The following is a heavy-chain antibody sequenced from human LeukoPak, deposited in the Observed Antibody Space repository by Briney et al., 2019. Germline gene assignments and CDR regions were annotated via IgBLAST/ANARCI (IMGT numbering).Heavy chain of an antibody. Sequence: GGSLRLSCAASGFTFSSYAMHWVRQAPGKGLEWVAVISYDGSNKYYADSVKGRFTISRDNSKNTLYLQMNSLRAEDTAVYYCARELLSSLDYWGQGTLVTVSS. D-gene: IGHD3-16*02. CDR1: GFTFSSYA. CDR2: ISYDGSNK. V-gene: IGHV3-30-3*01. J-gene: IGHJ4*02. CDR3: ARELLSSLDY.